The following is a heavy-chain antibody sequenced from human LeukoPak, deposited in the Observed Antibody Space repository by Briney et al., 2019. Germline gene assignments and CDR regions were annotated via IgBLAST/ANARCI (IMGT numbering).Heavy chain of an antibody. CDR2: ISHDGTNK. Sequence: GGSLRLSCAASGFPFSGYAIHCVHQAPGKGLEWVAVISHDGTNKYYADSVKGRFTISRDNSKNTLYLQMNSLRTEDTAVYYCARHRGPSLHSSGYFDYWGQGTLVTVSS. V-gene: IGHV3-30-3*01. CDR1: GFPFSGYA. J-gene: IGHJ4*02. CDR3: ARHRGPSLHSSGYFDY. D-gene: IGHD3-22*01.